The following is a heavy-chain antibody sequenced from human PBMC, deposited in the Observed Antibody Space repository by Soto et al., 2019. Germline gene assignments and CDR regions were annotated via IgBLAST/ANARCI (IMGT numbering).Heavy chain of an antibody. CDR2: ITPILGKP. Sequence: QVQLVQSGAEVKKPGSSVKVSCKASGGNFNSNTVNWVRQAPGQGLEWMGRITPILGKPNYAQKFQGRVTITADRFTSTAYMELSSLRSNDTAVYYCASREGGSSYLYYSHMDVWGKGTTVTVSS. D-gene: IGHD2-15*01. CDR1: GGNFNSNT. V-gene: IGHV1-69*02. J-gene: IGHJ6*03. CDR3: ASREGGSSYLYYSHMDV.